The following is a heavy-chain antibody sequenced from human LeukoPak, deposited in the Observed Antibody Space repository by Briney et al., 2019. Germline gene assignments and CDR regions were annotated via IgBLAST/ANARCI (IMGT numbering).Heavy chain of an antibody. J-gene: IGHJ4*02. V-gene: IGHV3-7*01. CDR3: ARERMGSSGHFDS. Sequence: PGGSLRLSCAASGFTFSSHWMSWVRQAPEKGPEWVADIKQDGSEKYYVDSVKGRFTISRDKAKNSLYLQMNSLRAEDTAVYYCARERMGSSGHFDSWGQGTLATVSS. D-gene: IGHD6-19*01. CDR1: GFTFSSHW. CDR2: IKQDGSEK.